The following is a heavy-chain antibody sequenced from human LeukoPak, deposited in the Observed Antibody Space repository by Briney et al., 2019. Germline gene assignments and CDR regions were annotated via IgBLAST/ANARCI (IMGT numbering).Heavy chain of an antibody. CDR2: IYSSETT. CDR1: GFTFSSYS. Sequence: GSLRLSCAASGFTFSSYSMNWIRQPPGKGLEWIGYIYSSETTNYKPSLKSRVTISADTSKNQFSLKLTSVTAADTAIYYCARRNDFDIWGQGTMVTVSS. CDR3: ARRNDFDI. V-gene: IGHV4-4*08. J-gene: IGHJ3*02.